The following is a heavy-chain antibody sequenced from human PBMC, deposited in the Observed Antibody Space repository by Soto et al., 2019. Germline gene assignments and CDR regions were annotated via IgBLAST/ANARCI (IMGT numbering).Heavy chain of an antibody. V-gene: IGHV1-2*02. D-gene: IGHD1-7*01. J-gene: IGHJ4*02. Sequence: QVRLMQSGPEVRRPGASVTVSCKASGYTFTHYFIHWVRRAPGQGLEWMGYINPKSGDTHYSQTFRGRVSMTRDTSTYTANMGLSSLKSDDTAVYFCARVPGHKNSRGDFWGQGTPITVSS. CDR2: INPKSGDT. CDR3: ARVPGHKNSRGDF. CDR1: GYTFTHYF.